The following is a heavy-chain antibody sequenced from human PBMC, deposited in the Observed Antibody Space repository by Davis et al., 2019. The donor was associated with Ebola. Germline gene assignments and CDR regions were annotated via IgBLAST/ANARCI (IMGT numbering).Heavy chain of an antibody. CDR1: GFSFSTYG. D-gene: IGHD2-21*02. CDR3: ARDGIVVVTAIPGFGWGDY. J-gene: IGHJ4*02. V-gene: IGHV3-23*01. Sequence: PGGSLRLSCAASGFSFSTYGMHWVRQAPGKGLEWVSAISGSGGSTYYADSVKGRFTISRDNSKNTLYLQMNSLRAEDTAVYYCARDGIVVVTAIPGFGWGDYWGQGTLVTVSS. CDR2: ISGSGGST.